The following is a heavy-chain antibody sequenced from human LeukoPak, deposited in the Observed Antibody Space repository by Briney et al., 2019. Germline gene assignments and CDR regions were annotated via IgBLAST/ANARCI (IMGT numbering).Heavy chain of an antibody. J-gene: IGHJ6*03. CDR3: ARLGGSSSWYEEVYMDV. Sequence: SETLSLTCTVSGGSTSSYYWSWIRQPPGKGLEWIGYIYTSGSTNYNPSLKSRVTISVDTSKNQFSLKLNSVTAADTAVYYCARLGGSSSWYEEVYMDVWGKGTTVTVSS. D-gene: IGHD6-13*01. CDR1: GGSTSSYY. V-gene: IGHV4-4*09. CDR2: IYTSGST.